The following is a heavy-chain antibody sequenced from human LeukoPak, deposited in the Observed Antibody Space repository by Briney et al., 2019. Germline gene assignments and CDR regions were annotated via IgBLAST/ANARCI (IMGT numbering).Heavy chain of an antibody. CDR3: AREHSRDAFDI. J-gene: IGHJ3*02. V-gene: IGHV3-11*04. CDR2: ISSSGSTI. D-gene: IGHD1-26*01. Sequence: GGSLRLSCAASGFTVSSNYKSWVRQAPGKGLEWVSYISSSGSTIYYADSVKGRFTISRDNAKNSLYLQMNSLRAEDTAVYYCAREHSRDAFDIWGQGTMVTVSS. CDR1: GFTVSSNY.